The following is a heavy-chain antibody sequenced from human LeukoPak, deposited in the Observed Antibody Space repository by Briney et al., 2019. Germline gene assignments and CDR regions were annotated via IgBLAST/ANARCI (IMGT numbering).Heavy chain of an antibody. CDR1: GGSFSGYY. J-gene: IGHJ4*02. Sequence: SETLSLTCAVYGGSFSGYYWSWIRQPPGKGLEWIEEINHSGSTNYNPSLKSRVTISVDTSKNRFSLKLSSVTAADTAVYYCARGRSDYLRYYFDHWGQGTLVTVSS. CDR2: INHSGST. CDR3: ARGRSDYLRYYFDH. D-gene: IGHD3-22*01. V-gene: IGHV4-34*01.